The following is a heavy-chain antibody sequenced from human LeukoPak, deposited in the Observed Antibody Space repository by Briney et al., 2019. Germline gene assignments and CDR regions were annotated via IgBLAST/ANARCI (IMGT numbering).Heavy chain of an antibody. V-gene: IGHV3-9*01. J-gene: IGHJ6*02. CDR3: ARSSGSYDGYYGVEV. CDR1: EFTFDDYV. CDR2: MSWTSGSI. D-gene: IGHD6-19*01. Sequence: PGRSLRLSCGVPEFTFDDYVIHWVRQGPGKGLEWVAAMSWTSGSIAYADSVKGRFNIFRDNAQSSLYLQMNSLRAEDTAFYYCARSSGSYDGYYGVEVWGQGTTVIVSS.